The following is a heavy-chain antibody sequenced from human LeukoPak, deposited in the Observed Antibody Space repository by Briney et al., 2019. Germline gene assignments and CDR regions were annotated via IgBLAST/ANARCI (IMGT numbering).Heavy chain of an antibody. CDR3: AARKVRGVWFYLDY. D-gene: IGHD3-10*01. Sequence: GGSLRLSCAASGFTFTSYSMSWIRQAPGKGLEWVSTIYDDNTYYADSVKGRFAISTDNSKNTLYLQMNSLRVEDTAVYFCAARKVRGVWFYLDYWGQGTLVTVSS. V-gene: IGHV3-23*01. CDR1: GFTFTSYS. J-gene: IGHJ4*02. CDR2: IYDDNT.